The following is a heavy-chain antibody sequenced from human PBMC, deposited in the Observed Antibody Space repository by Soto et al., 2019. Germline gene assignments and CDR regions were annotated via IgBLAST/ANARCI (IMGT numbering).Heavy chain of an antibody. CDR2: TNGGGQSA. CDR1: GFTFSSYA. V-gene: IGHV3-23*01. D-gene: IGHD3-10*01. J-gene: IGHJ3*01. CDR3: ARGRGAFAG. Sequence: EVQLLESGGGLVQPGASLRLSCAASGFTFSSYAMSWVRQAPGQGLERVATNGGGQSAFYAGSVRGRFTISRDNPGDTLFLQVHSLTVDDTAVYYCARGRGAFAGWGQGTIVTVSS.